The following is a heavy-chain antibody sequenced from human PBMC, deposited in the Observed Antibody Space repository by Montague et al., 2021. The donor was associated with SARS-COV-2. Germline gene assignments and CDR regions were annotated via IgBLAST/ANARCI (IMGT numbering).Heavy chain of an antibody. J-gene: IGHJ4*02. Sequence: SETRSLTCEVSGGSMSGYYWTWIRQSPGKGLEWIGYVHYTGSTKYNPSLKTRVSLSLDTPKNHFSLHLSSVTAADTAIYFCARAQNTCFIANCVNYFDIWGLGALVTVS. V-gene: IGHV4-59*01. D-gene: IGHD1-1*01. CDR1: GGSMSGYY. CDR3: ARAQNTCFIANCVNYFDI. CDR2: VHYTGST.